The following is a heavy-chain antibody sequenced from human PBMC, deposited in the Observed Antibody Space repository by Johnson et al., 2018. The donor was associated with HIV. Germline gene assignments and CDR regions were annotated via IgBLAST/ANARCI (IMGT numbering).Heavy chain of an antibody. CDR1: GFTVSSNY. CDR2: IYSGGST. Sequence: VQLVESGGGLVKPGGSLRLSCAASGFTVSSNYMSWVRQAPGKGLEWVSVIYSGGSTYYADSVKGRFTISRDNSKNTLYLQMNSLRAEDTAVFYCARGALGDWVDAFDIWGQGTMVTVSS. CDR3: ARGALGDWVDAFDI. D-gene: IGHD3-16*01. V-gene: IGHV3-66*01. J-gene: IGHJ3*02.